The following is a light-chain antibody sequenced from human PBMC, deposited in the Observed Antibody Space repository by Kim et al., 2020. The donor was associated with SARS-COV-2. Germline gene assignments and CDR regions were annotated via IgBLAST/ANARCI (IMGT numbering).Light chain of an antibody. Sequence: QSALTQPASVSGSPGQSITISCTGTSSDVGSYNLVSWYQQHPGKAPKLMIYEVSKRPSGVSNRFSGSKSGNTASLTISGLQAEDEAYYYCCSYVV. CDR1: SSDVGSYNL. V-gene: IGLV2-23*02. CDR3: CSYVV. CDR2: EVS. J-gene: IGLJ2*01.